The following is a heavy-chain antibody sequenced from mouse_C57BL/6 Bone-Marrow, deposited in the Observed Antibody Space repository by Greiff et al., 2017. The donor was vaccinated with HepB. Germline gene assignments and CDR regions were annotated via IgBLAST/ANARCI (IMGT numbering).Heavy chain of an antibody. J-gene: IGHJ4*01. CDR3: AREGGRGYYYAMDY. CDR1: GFTFSDYY. Sequence: EVMLVESEGGLVQPGSSMKLSCTASGFTFSDYYMAWVRQVPEKGLEWVANINYDGSSTYYLDSLKSRFIISRDNAKNILYLQMSRLKSEDQATYYCAREGGRGYYYAMDYWGQGTSVTVSS. D-gene: IGHD1-1*01. CDR2: INYDGSST. V-gene: IGHV5-16*01.